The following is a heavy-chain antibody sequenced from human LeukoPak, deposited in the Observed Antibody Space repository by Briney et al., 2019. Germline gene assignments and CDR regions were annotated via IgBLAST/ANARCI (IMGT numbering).Heavy chain of an antibody. D-gene: IGHD5-18*01. CDR3: AKSWIRVGSFDY. J-gene: IGHJ4*02. CDR2: ISSNGGST. CDR1: GFTFSSYA. V-gene: IGHV3-64*01. Sequence: PGGSLRLSCAASGFTFSSYAMHWVRQAPGKGLEYVSAISSNGGSTYYANSVKGRFTISRDNSKDTLYLQMNSPRAEDTAVYYCAKSWIRVGSFDYWGQGTLVTVSS.